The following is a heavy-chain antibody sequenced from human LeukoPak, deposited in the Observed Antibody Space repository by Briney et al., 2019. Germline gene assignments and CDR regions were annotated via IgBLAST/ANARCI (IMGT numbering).Heavy chain of an antibody. V-gene: IGHV3-23*01. Sequence: GGSLRLSCEASGFTFGSHAMYWVRQAPGKGLEWVAGIFGSGGSPHYADSVKGRFTISRDNSRNTVYLQMNSLRAEDTAIYYCAKGTSGSYYYFDYWGQGTLVTVSS. J-gene: IGHJ4*02. CDR1: GFTFGSHA. D-gene: IGHD1-26*01. CDR2: IFGSGGSP. CDR3: AKGTSGSYYYFDY.